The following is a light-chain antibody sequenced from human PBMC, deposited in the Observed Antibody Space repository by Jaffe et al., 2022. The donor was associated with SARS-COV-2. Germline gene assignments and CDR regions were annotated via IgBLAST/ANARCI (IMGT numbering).Light chain of an antibody. CDR2: SDN. V-gene: IGLV1-44*01. CDR1: RSNIGSNT. J-gene: IGLJ2*01. Sequence: QSVLTQPPSASETPGQRVTIACSGTRSNIGSNTVNWYQHLPGLAPKLLVYSDNQRPSGIPDRFSGSKSGTSASLAISDLQSDDEADYYCAAWDDSLNAVVFGGGTKLTVL. CDR3: AAWDDSLNAVV.